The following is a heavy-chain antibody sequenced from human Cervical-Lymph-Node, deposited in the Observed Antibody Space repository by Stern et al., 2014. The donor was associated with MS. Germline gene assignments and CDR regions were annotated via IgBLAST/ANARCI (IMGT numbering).Heavy chain of an antibody. CDR2: ISASNGTT. CDR3: ARGLLGSENAFDI. CDR1: GYTFTSYG. D-gene: IGHD2-15*01. Sequence: QVQLVQSGAEVKKPGASVKVSCKASGYTFTSYGISWVRQAPGQGLEWMGLISASNGTTNYAQKLHGRVTMTTDTSTSTAYMELSSLRSDDTAVYYCARGLLGSENAFDIWGQGTMVTVSS. V-gene: IGHV1-18*01. J-gene: IGHJ3*02.